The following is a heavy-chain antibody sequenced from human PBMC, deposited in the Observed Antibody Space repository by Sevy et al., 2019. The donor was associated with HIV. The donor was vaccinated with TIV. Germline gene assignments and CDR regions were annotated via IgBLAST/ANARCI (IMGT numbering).Heavy chain of an antibody. D-gene: IGHD4-17*01. CDR3: VRGVIPYGANSYYYYYMDV. Sequence: GGSLRLSCAASGFTFSTYEMNWVRQAPGKGLEWVSYISGSGGTIYYADSVKGRFTISRDNAKNSLFLHMSGLRAEDTAVFYCVRGVIPYGANSYYYYYMDVWGKGTTVTVSS. V-gene: IGHV3-48*03. CDR2: ISGSGGTI. CDR1: GFTFSTYE. J-gene: IGHJ6*03.